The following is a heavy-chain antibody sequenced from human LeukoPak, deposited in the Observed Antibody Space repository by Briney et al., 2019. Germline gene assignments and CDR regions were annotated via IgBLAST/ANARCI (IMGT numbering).Heavy chain of an antibody. J-gene: IGHJ2*01. Sequence: SETLSLTCTVSGGSISSYYWSWIRQPAGKGLEWIGRIYTSGSTNYNPSLKSRVTMSVDTSKTQFSLKLGSVTAADTAVYYCARVSSYYDILTGYYNHWYFDLWGRGTLVTVSS. D-gene: IGHD3-9*01. CDR2: IYTSGST. V-gene: IGHV4-4*07. CDR1: GGSISSYY. CDR3: ARVSSYYDILTGYYNHWYFDL.